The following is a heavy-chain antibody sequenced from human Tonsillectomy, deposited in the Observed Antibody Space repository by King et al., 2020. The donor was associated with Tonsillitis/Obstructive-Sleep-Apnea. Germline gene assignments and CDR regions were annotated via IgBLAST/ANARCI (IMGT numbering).Heavy chain of an antibody. Sequence: VQLVESGGGLVQPGGSLRLSCAASGFTFSTYSMNWVRQAPGKGLEWVSYISSSSSLYYADSVKGRFTISRDNAKNSLYLQMNSLRDEDTAVYYCARSSGFWSGYQSWYFDLWGRGTLVTVSS. D-gene: IGHD3-3*01. CDR3: ARSSGFWSGYQSWYFDL. V-gene: IGHV3-48*02. CDR2: ISSSSSL. J-gene: IGHJ2*01. CDR1: GFTFSTYS.